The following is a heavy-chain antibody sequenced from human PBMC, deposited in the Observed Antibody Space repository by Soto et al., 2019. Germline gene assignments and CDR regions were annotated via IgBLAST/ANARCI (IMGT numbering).Heavy chain of an antibody. J-gene: IGHJ4*02. V-gene: IGHV4-31*03. CDR3: ARDTGLVGGRYVDY. CDR2: IYYSGST. D-gene: IGHD1-26*01. CDR1: GGSISSGGYY. Sequence: QVQLQESGPGLVKPSQTLSLTCTVSGGSISSGGYYWSWIRQHPGKGLEWLGYIYYSGSTYYNPSLKRRVTISVDTPKNQFSLKLSSVNAADTAVDYCARDTGLVGGRYVDYWGQGTLVTVFS.